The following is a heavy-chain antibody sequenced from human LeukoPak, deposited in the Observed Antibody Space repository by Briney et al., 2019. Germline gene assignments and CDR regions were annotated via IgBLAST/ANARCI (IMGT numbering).Heavy chain of an antibody. CDR1: GYTFTSYG. J-gene: IGHJ4*02. CDR2: ISAYNGNT. D-gene: IGHD3-10*01. V-gene: IGHV1-18*01. Sequence: GASVKVSCKASGYTFTSYGISWVRQAPGQGLEWMGWISAYNGNTNYAQKLQGRVTMTTDTSTSTAYMELRSLRSDDTAVYYCAGHAVGWFGELSQYYFDYWGQGTLVTVSS. CDR3: AGHAVGWFGELSQYYFDY.